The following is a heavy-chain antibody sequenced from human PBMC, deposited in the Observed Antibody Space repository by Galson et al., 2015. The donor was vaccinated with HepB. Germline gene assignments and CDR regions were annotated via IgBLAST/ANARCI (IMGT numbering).Heavy chain of an antibody. CDR3: STGVAAATLPYYYYMDV. CDR2: IRSEVNSYAT. D-gene: IGHD2-15*01. CDR1: GFTFSASA. Sequence: LRLSCAASGFTFSASAMHWVRQASGKGLEWVGRIRSEVNSYATAYAASVKGGFTISRDDSKNMAYLQMNSLKTDDTAVYYCSTGVAAATLPYYYYMDVWGKGTTVTVSS. J-gene: IGHJ6*03. V-gene: IGHV3-73*01.